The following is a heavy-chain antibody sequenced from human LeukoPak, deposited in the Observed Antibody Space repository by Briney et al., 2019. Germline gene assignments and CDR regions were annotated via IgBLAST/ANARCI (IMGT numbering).Heavy chain of an antibody. Sequence: SSVKVSCKASGGTFSSYAISWVRQAPGQGLEWMGGIIPIFGTANYAQKFQGRVTITTDESTSTAYMELSSLRSEDTAVYYCASTLNGMTTVTIKSYFDYWGQGTLVTVSS. CDR2: IIPIFGTA. CDR1: GGTFSSYA. V-gene: IGHV1-69*05. D-gene: IGHD4-11*01. CDR3: ASTLNGMTTVTIKSYFDY. J-gene: IGHJ4*02.